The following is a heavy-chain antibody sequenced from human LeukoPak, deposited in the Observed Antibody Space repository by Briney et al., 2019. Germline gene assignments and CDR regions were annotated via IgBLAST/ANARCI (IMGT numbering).Heavy chain of an antibody. CDR1: GFTFSNYG. V-gene: IGHV3-23*01. D-gene: IGHD1-26*01. CDR3: AKESRGSSPEF. Sequence: GGSLRLSCAASGFTFSNYGMSWLRHAPGKELEWVSAITGSGDDAYYADSVHGRFTMSRDNSKSTLYLQMSSLRVEDTAVYYCAKESRGSSPEFWGQGTLVTVSS. J-gene: IGHJ1*01. CDR2: ITGSGDDA.